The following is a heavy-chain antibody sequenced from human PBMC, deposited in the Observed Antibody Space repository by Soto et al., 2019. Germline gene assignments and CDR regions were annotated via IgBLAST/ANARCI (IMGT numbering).Heavy chain of an antibody. Sequence: KPSETLSVTCTVSGGSISSYYWSWIRQPPGKGLEWIGYIYYSGSTNYNPSLKSRVTISVDTSKNQFSLKLSSVTAADTAVYYCARLLYYHDSSGYRRRYDFDIWGPGTMVPVS. J-gene: IGHJ3*02. CDR2: IYYSGST. CDR3: ARLLYYHDSSGYRRRYDFDI. D-gene: IGHD3-22*01. CDR1: GGSISSYY. V-gene: IGHV4-59*01.